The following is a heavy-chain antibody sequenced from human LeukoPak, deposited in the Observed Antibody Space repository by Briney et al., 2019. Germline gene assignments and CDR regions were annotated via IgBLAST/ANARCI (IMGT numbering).Heavy chain of an antibody. CDR1: GGSFSGYY. Sequence: SETLSLTCAVYGGSFSGYYWSWIRQPPGKGLEWIGEINHSGSTNYNPSLKSRVTISVDTSKNQFSLKLSSVTAADTAVYYCARHVTMVRGVIIGWFDPWGQGTLVTVSS. CDR2: INHSGST. D-gene: IGHD3-10*01. J-gene: IGHJ5*02. V-gene: IGHV4-34*01. CDR3: ARHVTMVRGVIIGWFDP.